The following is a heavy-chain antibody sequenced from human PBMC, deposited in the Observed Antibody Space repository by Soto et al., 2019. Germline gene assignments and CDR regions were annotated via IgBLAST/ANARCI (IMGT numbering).Heavy chain of an antibody. J-gene: IGHJ6*02. D-gene: IGHD3-3*01. CDR1: GGSISSGGYY. Sequence: PSETLSLTCTVSGGSISSGGYYWSWIRQHPGKGLEWIGYIYYSGSTYYNPSLKSRVTISVDTSKNQFSLKLSSVTAADTAVYYCARDNDFWSGSYGMDVWGQGTTVTSP. V-gene: IGHV4-31*03. CDR3: ARDNDFWSGSYGMDV. CDR2: IYYSGST.